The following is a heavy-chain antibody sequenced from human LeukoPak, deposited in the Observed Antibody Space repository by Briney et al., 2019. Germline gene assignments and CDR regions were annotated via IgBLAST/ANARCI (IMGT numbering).Heavy chain of an antibody. V-gene: IGHV3-66*04. D-gene: IGHD3-3*02. CDR3: ASQDRDSIWALDV. Sequence: GGSLRLSCAASGFTVSSNYMSWVRQAPGKGLEWVSVIYSGGSTYYADSVKGRFIISRGNPKNTVNLQMNSLRAEDTAVYYCASQDRDSIWALDVWGQGTTVTVSS. J-gene: IGHJ6*02. CDR2: IYSGGST. CDR1: GFTVSSNY.